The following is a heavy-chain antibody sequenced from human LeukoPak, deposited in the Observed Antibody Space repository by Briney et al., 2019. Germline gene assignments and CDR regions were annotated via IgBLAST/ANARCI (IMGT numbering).Heavy chain of an antibody. CDR3: ARQGYCTSISCPREFDY. J-gene: IGHJ4*02. V-gene: IGHV5-51*01. Sequence: GESLKISCEGSGYSFTNYWIAWVRQMPGQGLERMGVIYPGDSDTRYSPSFRGQVTISADKTINTAYLQWTSLKASDSAMYYCARQGYCTSISCPREFDYWGQGALVTVSS. D-gene: IGHD2-2*01. CDR2: IYPGDSDT. CDR1: GYSFTNYW.